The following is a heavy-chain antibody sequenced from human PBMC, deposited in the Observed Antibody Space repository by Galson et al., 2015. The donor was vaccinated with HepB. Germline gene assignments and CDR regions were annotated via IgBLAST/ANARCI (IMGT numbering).Heavy chain of an antibody. V-gene: IGHV4-59*01. CDR1: GGSISSYY. D-gene: IGHD6-19*01. Sequence: LTCTVSGGSISSYYWSWIRQPPGKGLEWIGYIYYSGSTNYNPSLKSRVTISVDTSKNQFSLKLSSVTAADTAVYYCARDLAVASTGWFDPWGQGTLVTVSS. CDR2: IYYSGST. CDR3: ARDLAVASTGWFDP. J-gene: IGHJ5*02.